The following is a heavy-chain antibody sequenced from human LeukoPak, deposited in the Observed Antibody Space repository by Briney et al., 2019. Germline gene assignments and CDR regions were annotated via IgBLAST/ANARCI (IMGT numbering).Heavy chain of an antibody. CDR2: IYSSGII. Sequence: SETLSLTCTVSGGSISSYYWSWIRQPAGKAPEWIGRIYSSGIINYNPSLKSRVTMSLDNSKNQLPLKLSYVTAADTAVYYCARDKGKSGYPDYWGQGTLVTVSS. CDR3: ARDKGKSGYPDY. V-gene: IGHV4-4*07. J-gene: IGHJ4*02. CDR1: GGSISSYY. D-gene: IGHD3-3*01.